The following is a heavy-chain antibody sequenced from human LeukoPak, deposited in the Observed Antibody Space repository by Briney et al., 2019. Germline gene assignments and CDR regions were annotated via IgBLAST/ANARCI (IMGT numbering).Heavy chain of an antibody. D-gene: IGHD1-26*01. J-gene: IGHJ5*02. CDR2: IYYSGST. V-gene: IGHV4-59*01. Sequence: SETLSLTCTVSGGSISSYYWSWIRQPPGKGLELIGYIYYSGSTNYNPSLKSRVTISVDTSKNQFSLNLSSVTAADTAMYYCARGGGRSYRFDPWGQGTLVTVSS. CDR1: GGSISSYY. CDR3: ARGGGRSYRFDP.